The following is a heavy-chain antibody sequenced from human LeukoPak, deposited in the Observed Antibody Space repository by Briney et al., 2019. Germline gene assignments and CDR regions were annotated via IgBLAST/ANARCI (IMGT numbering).Heavy chain of an antibody. CDR3: AGAPFYYYYYGMDV. CDR2: IYSGGST. CDR1: GFTVSSNY. Sequence: GGSLRLSCAASGFTVSSNYMSWVRQAPGKGLEWVSVIYSGGSTYYADSVKGRFTISRDNSKNTLYLQVNSLRAEDTAAYYCAGAPFYYYYYGMDVWGQGTTVTVSS. J-gene: IGHJ6*02. V-gene: IGHV3-53*01.